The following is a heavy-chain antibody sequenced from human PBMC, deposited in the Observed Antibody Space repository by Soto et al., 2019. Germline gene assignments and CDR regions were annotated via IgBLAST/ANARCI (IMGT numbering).Heavy chain of an antibody. J-gene: IGHJ4*02. V-gene: IGHV3-23*01. CDR1: GFTFSSYP. D-gene: IGHD2-8*01. Sequence: GGSLSLSCAASGFTFSSYPMSWVRQAPGKGLEWVSAISGSGGSTYYADSVKGRFTISRDNSKNTLYLQMNSLRAEDTAVYYCAKDKVSYFDYWGQGTLVTVSS. CDR2: ISGSGGST. CDR3: AKDKVSYFDY.